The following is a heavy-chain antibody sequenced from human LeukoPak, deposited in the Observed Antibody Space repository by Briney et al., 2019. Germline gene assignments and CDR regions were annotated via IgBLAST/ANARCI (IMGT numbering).Heavy chain of an antibody. Sequence: GGSLRLSCAASGFTFSSYGMHWVRQAPGKGPEWVAVIWYDGSNEYYAESVKGRFTISRDNSKNTLCLQMNSLQTEDTAVYYCTTDRLNYSGSGSYCGDNWGQGTLVTVSS. CDR2: IWYDGSNE. J-gene: IGHJ4*02. CDR1: GFTFSSYG. V-gene: IGHV3-33*01. CDR3: TTDRLNYSGSGSYCGDN. D-gene: IGHD3-10*01.